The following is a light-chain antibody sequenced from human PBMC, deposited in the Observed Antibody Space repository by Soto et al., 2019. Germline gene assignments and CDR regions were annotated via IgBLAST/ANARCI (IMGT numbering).Light chain of an antibody. J-gene: IGKJ1*01. V-gene: IGKV3-15*01. CDR2: GAS. CDR3: QQYNNWPQT. Sequence: EIVMTQSRATLSVSPGERATPSCRASQSVSSNLAWYQQKPGQAPRLLIYGASTRATGIPARFSGSGSGTEFTLTISSLQSEDFAVYYCQQYNNWPQTFGQGTKVDIK. CDR1: QSVSSN.